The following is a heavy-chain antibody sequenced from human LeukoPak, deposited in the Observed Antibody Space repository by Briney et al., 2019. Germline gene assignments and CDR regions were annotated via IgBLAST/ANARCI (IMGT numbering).Heavy chain of an antibody. CDR2: IKQDGSEK. Sequence: GGSLRLSCAASGFTFSSYWMSWVRQAPGKGLEWVANIKQDGSEKYYVDSVKGRFTISRDNAKNSLYLQMNSLRAEDTAVYYCARDTWIQLWLRYFDYWGQGTLVTVSS. V-gene: IGHV3-7*01. CDR1: GFTFSSYW. CDR3: ARDTWIQLWLRYFDY. D-gene: IGHD5-18*01. J-gene: IGHJ4*02.